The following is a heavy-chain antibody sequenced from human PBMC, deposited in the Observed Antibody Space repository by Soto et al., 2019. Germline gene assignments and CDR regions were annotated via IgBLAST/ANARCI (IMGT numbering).Heavy chain of an antibody. Sequence: SETLSLSCTVSGGSISSYYWSWIRQPPGKGLEWIGYIYYSGSTNYNPSLKSRVTISVDTSKNQFSLKLSSVTAADTAVYYCARHSSGGPRWFDPWGQGTLVTVSS. V-gene: IGHV4-59*08. CDR2: IYYSGST. CDR3: ARHSSGGPRWFDP. D-gene: IGHD6-19*01. J-gene: IGHJ5*02. CDR1: GGSISSYY.